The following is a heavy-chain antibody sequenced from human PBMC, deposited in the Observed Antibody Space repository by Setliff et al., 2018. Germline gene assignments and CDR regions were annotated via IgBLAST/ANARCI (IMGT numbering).Heavy chain of an antibody. CDR1: GFTFSTYS. J-gene: IGHJ4*02. CDR3: ASGHRYGYLFEY. Sequence: GGSLRLSCAASGFTFSTYSLIWVRQAPGTGLEWVSSISPSSSHIYYADSAEGRFTISRDNAKNSLYLQMNSLRAEDTAVYYCASGHRYGYLFEYWGQGTLVTVSS. D-gene: IGHD5-18*01. V-gene: IGHV3-21*04. CDR2: ISPSSSHI.